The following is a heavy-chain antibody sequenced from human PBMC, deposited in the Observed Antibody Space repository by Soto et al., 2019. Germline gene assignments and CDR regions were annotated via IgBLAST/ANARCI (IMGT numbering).Heavy chain of an antibody. V-gene: IGHV3-53*01. CDR2: IYSGGST. CDR1: GFTVSSNY. J-gene: IGHJ3*02. CDR3: AREGLDDRSGPDAFDI. D-gene: IGHD3-22*01. Sequence: GGSLRLSCAASGFTVSSNYMSWVRQAPGKGLEWVSVIYSGGSTYYADSVKGRFTISRDNSKNTLYLQMNSLRAEDTAVYYCAREGLDDRSGPDAFDIWGQGTMVTVSS.